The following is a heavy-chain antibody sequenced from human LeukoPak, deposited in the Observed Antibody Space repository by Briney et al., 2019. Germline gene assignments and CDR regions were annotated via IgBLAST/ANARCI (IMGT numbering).Heavy chain of an antibody. CDR1: GFTFSSCG. Sequence: GRSLRLSCAASGFTFSSCGMHWVRQAPGKGLEWVAVISYDGSDKYYADSVKGRFTISRDNSKNTLYLQMNSLRAEDTAVCYCARGGIRYNWNFGSFDIWGQGTMVTVSS. CDR2: ISYDGSDK. V-gene: IGHV3-30*03. J-gene: IGHJ3*02. CDR3: ARGGIRYNWNFGSFDI. D-gene: IGHD1-7*01.